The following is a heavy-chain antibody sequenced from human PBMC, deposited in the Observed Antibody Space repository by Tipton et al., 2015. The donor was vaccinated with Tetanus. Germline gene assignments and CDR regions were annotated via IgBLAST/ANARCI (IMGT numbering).Heavy chain of an antibody. Sequence: SLRLSCVASGFTFRNYCMTWVRQAPGKGLEWVANIKQDGSAQYYVDSVKGRFTFSRDNAKNSLYLQVNSLRVEDTAVYYCGGFSFSDDLDIWGRGTMVTVSS. D-gene: IGHD2-15*01. CDR1: GFTFRNYC. V-gene: IGHV3-7*03. CDR2: IKQDGSAQ. J-gene: IGHJ3*02. CDR3: GGFSFSDDLDI.